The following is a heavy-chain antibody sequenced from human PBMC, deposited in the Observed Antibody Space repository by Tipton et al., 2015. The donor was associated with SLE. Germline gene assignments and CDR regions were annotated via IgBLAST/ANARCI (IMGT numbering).Heavy chain of an antibody. J-gene: IGHJ4*02. D-gene: IGHD3-10*01. CDR1: GVSISTGGHY. Sequence: TLSLTCTVSGVSISTGGHYWSWVRQHPGKGLEFIGYIFHNGSTLYNPSLKSRVSMSVASSRKQFSLKLTSVTAADTAVYYCTRGALLLWFGDWGQGTRVTVSS. V-gene: IGHV4-31*03. CDR2: IFHNGST. CDR3: TRGALLLWFGD.